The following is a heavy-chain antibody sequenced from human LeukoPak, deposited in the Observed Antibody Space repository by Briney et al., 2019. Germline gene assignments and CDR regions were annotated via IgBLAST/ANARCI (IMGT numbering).Heavy chain of an antibody. CDR3: ATGIVGAIYSQRDY. V-gene: IGHV1-24*01. J-gene: IGHJ4*02. Sequence: ASVKVSCKVSGYTLTELSMHWVRQAPGKGLEWMGGFDPEDGETIYAQKFQGRVTMTEDTSTDTAYMELSSLRSEDTAVYYCATGIVGAIYSQRDYWGQGTLVTVSS. CDR1: GYTLTELS. CDR2: FDPEDGET. D-gene: IGHD1-26*01.